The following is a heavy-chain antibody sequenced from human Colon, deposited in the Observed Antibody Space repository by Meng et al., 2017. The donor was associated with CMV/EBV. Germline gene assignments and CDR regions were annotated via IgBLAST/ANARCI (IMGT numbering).Heavy chain of an antibody. V-gene: IGHV3-53*01. J-gene: IGHJ6*02. CDR3: AKGRYSGFESGYSYYGMDV. Sequence: GESLKISCAASDFSVSSNYMSWVRQAPGKGLEWVSVIYSGGTTNYADSVKGRFTISRDNSKGTMYLQMNSLRAEDTAIYYCAKGRYSGFESGYSYYGMDVWGQGTTVTVSS. CDR1: DFSVSSNY. CDR2: IYSGGTT. D-gene: IGHD5-12*01.